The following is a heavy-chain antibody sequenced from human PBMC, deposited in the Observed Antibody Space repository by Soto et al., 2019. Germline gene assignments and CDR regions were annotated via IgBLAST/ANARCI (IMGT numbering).Heavy chain of an antibody. D-gene: IGHD3-10*01. J-gene: IGHJ4*02. CDR1: GGYFSGYY. V-gene: IGHV4-34*01. CDR2: INHSGST. Sequence: SETQSLTCAVYGGYFSGYYWSWIRQPPGKGLEWIGEINHSGSTNYNPSLKSRVTISVDTSKNQFSLKLSSVTAADTAVYYCARKNRATMVRGVINRDRTPFDYWGQGTLVTVSS. CDR3: ARKNRATMVRGVINRDRTPFDY.